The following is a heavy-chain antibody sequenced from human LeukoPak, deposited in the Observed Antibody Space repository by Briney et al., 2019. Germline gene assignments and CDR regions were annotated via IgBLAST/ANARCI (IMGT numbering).Heavy chain of an antibody. CDR3: ASLERYCTNGVCYGGY. V-gene: IGHV4-38-2*02. Sequence: SETLSLTCTVSGYSISSGYYWGWIRQPPGRGLEWIGSNYHSGSTYYTPSIKSRVTISVDTSKNQFSLKLSSVTAADTAVYYCASLERYCTNGVCYGGYWGQRTLVTVS. J-gene: IGHJ4*02. D-gene: IGHD2-8*01. CDR2: NYHSGST. CDR1: GYSISSGYY.